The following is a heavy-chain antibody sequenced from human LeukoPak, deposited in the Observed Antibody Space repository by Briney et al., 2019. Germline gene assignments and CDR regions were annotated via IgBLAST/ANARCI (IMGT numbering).Heavy chain of an antibody. CDR1: GGSIIRGNYY. CDR3: ARGEGGTQPLDY. V-gene: IGHV4-61*02. CDR2: MSTSGST. D-gene: IGHD1-26*01. Sequence: SETLSLTCTASGGSIIRGNYYWCWIRQPAGKGLEWIGRMSTSGSTDYNPALKSRVTISADTSKNQFSLNLNSVTAADTAVYYCARGEGGTQPLDYWGRGTLVTVSS. J-gene: IGHJ4*02.